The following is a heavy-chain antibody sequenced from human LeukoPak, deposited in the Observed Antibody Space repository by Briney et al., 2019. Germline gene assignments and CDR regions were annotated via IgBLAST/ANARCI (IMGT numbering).Heavy chain of an antibody. D-gene: IGHD4-23*01. Sequence: PGGSLRLSCAASGFIFSSFGMHWVRQAPGKGLEWVAVISSDGSNKYYGDSVKGRFTISRDNSKNILYLQMNSLRDEDTAVYYCARDGGPFDFGYWGQGTLVTVSS. CDR3: ARDGGPFDFGY. V-gene: IGHV3-30*01. CDR2: ISSDGSNK. CDR1: GFIFSSFG. J-gene: IGHJ4*02.